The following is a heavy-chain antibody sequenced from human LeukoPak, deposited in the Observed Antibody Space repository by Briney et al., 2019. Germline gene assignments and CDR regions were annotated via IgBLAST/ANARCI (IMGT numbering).Heavy chain of an antibody. J-gene: IGHJ4*02. CDR2: FIPVFGPA. CDR3: ARAGEVYNSGSYLEY. V-gene: IGHV1-69*13. Sequence: SVKASCKASGGTFSNYAVSWVRQAPGQGLEWMGGFIPVFGPANYAQKFQGRVTITADESTSTAYMELSSLRSEDTAVYYCARAGEVYNSGSYLEYWGQGTLVTISS. D-gene: IGHD6-19*01. CDR1: GGTFSNYA.